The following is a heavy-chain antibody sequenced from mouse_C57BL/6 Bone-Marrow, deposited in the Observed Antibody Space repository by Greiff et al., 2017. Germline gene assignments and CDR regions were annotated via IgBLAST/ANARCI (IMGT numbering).Heavy chain of an antibody. Sequence: QVQLQQSGAELVKPGASVKLSCKASGYTFTEYTIHWVKQRSGQGLEWIGWFYPGSGRIKYNENFKDKATLTEDKSSRPVYMELSRLTSEDSAVYFLASHEGGYYYGGRWYFDVWGTGTTVTVSA. J-gene: IGHJ1*03. CDR3: ASHEGGYYYGGRWYFDV. CDR1: GYTFTEYT. D-gene: IGHD1-1*01. CDR2: FYPGSGRI. V-gene: IGHV1-62-2*01.